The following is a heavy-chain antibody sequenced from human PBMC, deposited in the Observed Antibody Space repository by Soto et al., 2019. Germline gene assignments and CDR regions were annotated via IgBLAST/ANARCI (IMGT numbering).Heavy chain of an antibody. CDR3: ARGRGEYRAARWGIAVAGTGVDY. J-gene: IGHJ4*02. V-gene: IGHV1-69*01. CDR2: IIPIFGTA. CDR1: GGTFSSYA. Sequence: QVQLVQSGAEVKKPGSSVKVSCKASGGTFSSYAISWVRQAPGQGLEWMGGIIPIFGTANYAQKFQGRVTVTADESTSKAYRELSSLRSEDTAVYYCARGRGEYRAARWGIAVAGTGVDYWGQGTLVTVSS. D-gene: IGHD6-19*01.